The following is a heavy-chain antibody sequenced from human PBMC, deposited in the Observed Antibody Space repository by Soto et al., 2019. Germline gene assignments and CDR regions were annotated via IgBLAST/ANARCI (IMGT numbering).Heavy chain of an antibody. CDR3: ARAGAATLSDY. V-gene: IGHV4-59*01. Sequence: QVQLQESGPGLVKASETLSLTCTVSGGSISNYYCSWIRQPPGKGLEWIGYIYYSGSTNYNPSLKSRVTISVDTSKNQFSLNLSSVPAADTAVYYCARAGAATLSDYWGQGTLVTVSS. D-gene: IGHD2-15*01. CDR1: GGSISNYY. J-gene: IGHJ4*02. CDR2: IYYSGST.